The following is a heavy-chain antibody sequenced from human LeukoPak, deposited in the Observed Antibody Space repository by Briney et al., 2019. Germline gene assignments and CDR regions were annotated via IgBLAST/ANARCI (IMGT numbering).Heavy chain of an antibody. Sequence: YPGGSLRLSCAASGFTFSNYYMSWIRQAPGKGLEWVSYTSNSGNTKYYADSVKGRFTISRDNAKDSLFLQMNSLRAEDQSGYYLAREGVGIRFCGEGALVTVSS. CDR2: TSNSGNTK. CDR3: AREGVGIRF. CDR1: GFTFSNYY. V-gene: IGHV3-11*04. J-gene: IGHJ4*02. D-gene: IGHD3-10*01.